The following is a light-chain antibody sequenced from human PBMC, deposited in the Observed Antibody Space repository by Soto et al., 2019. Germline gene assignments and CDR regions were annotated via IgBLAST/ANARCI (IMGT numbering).Light chain of an antibody. CDR1: SSNIGNNA. CDR3: AAWDDSLNGLV. J-gene: IGLJ2*01. CDR2: YDD. V-gene: IGLV1-36*01. Sequence: QSVLTQPPSVSEAPRQRVTISCSGSSSNIGNNAVNWYQQLPGKAPKLLIYYDDLLPSGVSERFSDSKSGTSASLAISGLQSEDEADYYCAAWDDSLNGLVFGGGTKLTVL.